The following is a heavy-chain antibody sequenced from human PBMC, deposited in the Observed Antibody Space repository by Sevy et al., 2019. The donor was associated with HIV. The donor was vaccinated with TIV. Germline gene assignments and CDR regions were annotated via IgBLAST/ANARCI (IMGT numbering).Heavy chain of an antibody. J-gene: IGHJ6*02. D-gene: IGHD1-26*01. CDR1: GFTFSSYW. CDR3: TRVEGATDWGMDV. Sequence: GESLKISCAASGFTFSSYWMTWVRQAPGKGLEWVSFIRSRAYGGTTKYAASVKGRFTISRDDSESIAYLQMNSLKTEDTAVYYCTRVEGATDWGMDVWGQGTTVTVSS. CDR2: IRSRAYGGTT. V-gene: IGHV3-49*04.